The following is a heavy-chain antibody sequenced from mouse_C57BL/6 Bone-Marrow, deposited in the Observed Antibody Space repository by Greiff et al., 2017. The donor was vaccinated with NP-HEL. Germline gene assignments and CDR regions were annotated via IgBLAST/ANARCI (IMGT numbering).Heavy chain of an antibody. CDR2: IDPSDSYT. V-gene: IGHV1-59*01. CDR3: ARGRFAY. CDR1: GYTFTSYW. Sequence: VQLQQPGAELVRPGTSVKLSCKASGYTFTSYWMHWVKQRPGQGLEWIGVIDPSDSYTNYNQKFKGKATLTVDTSSSTAYMQLSSLTSEDSAVYYCARGRFAYGGRGNRVTVTA. J-gene: IGHJ3*01.